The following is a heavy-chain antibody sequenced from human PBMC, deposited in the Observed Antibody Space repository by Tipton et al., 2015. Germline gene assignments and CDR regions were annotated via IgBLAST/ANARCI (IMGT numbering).Heavy chain of an antibody. V-gene: IGHV4-38-2*01. D-gene: IGHD3-9*01. J-gene: IGHJ4*02. Sequence: TLSLTCAVSAYSISSDYYWGWIRQPPGKGLEWIGFIYYSGTSIYSPSLEGRVTMSVDTAKKQFSLKLTSVTAADTAVYYCACQDYDSLTRDYQTVDYWGQGTLVTVSS. CDR1: AYSISSDYY. CDR2: IYYSGTS. CDR3: ACQDYDSLTRDYQTVDY.